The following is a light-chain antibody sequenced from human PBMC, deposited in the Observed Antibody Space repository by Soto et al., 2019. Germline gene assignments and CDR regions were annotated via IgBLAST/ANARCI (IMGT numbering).Light chain of an antibody. V-gene: IGLV2-8*01. CDR3: TSYVGNDIWV. J-gene: IGLJ3*02. CDR1: SSDVGAYKD. Sequence: QSALTQPPSASGSPGQSVTISCTGTSSDVGAYKDVSWYQQYPGKAPKLMIYEVTKRPSGVPDRFSGSTSGNTASLTVSGLQAEDEADYYCTSYVGNDIWVFGGGTKVTVL. CDR2: EVT.